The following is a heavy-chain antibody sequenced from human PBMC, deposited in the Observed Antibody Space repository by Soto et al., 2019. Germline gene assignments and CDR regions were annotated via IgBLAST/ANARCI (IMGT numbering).Heavy chain of an antibody. D-gene: IGHD3-3*01. Sequence: SETLSLTCAVYGGSISGYYWSWIRQPPGKGLEWIGEINHSGSTNYNPSLKSRVTISVDTSKNQFSLKLSSVTAADTAVYYCARGLGAAGPFDYWGQGTLVTVS. CDR1: GGSISGYY. J-gene: IGHJ4*02. CDR2: INHSGST. V-gene: IGHV4-34*01. CDR3: ARGLGAAGPFDY.